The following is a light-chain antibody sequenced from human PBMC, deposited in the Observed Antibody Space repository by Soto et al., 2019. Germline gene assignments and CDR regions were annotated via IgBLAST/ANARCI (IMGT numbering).Light chain of an antibody. V-gene: IGKV3-20*01. CDR3: QQYDTLRYT. CDR2: GAS. J-gene: IGKJ2*01. Sequence: EIVLTQSPGTLSLSPGERATLSCRASQSASSSYLAWYQQKPGQAPRLLIYGASTRATGIPDRFSGSGSGTDFTLTISRLEPEDFAVYYCQQYDTLRYTFGQGTKLEIK. CDR1: QSASSSY.